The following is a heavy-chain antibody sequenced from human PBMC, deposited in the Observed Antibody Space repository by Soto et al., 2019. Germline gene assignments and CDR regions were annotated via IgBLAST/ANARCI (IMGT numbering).Heavy chain of an antibody. CDR3: ASPARNYDFWSGYSFDI. V-gene: IGHV1-8*02. Sequence: ASVKVSCKASGGTFSSYTISWVRQAPGQGLEWMGWMNPISGNTGYAQKFQGRVTMTRNNSISTAYMELSSLRSEDTAVYYCASPARNYDFWSGYSFDIWGQGTMVTVSS. J-gene: IGHJ3*02. CDR1: GGTFSSYT. CDR2: MNPISGNT. D-gene: IGHD3-3*01.